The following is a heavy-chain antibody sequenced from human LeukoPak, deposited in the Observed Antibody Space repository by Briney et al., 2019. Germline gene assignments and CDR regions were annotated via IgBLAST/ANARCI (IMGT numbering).Heavy chain of an antibody. Sequence: PSETLSLTCTVSGYSINSGYYWGWIRQPPGKGLEWIAIIYHSGSTYYNPSLKSRVTISVDTSKNQFSLKLSSVTAADTAVSYCASLYRSGGGYNYVDYWGQGTLVTVSS. D-gene: IGHD5-24*01. J-gene: IGHJ4*02. CDR2: IYHSGST. CDR1: GYSINSGYY. V-gene: IGHV4-38-2*02. CDR3: ASLYRSGGGYNYVDY.